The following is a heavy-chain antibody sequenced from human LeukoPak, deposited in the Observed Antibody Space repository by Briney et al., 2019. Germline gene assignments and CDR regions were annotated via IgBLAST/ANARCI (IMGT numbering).Heavy chain of an antibody. CDR2: IIPIFGTA. J-gene: IGHJ5*02. Sequence: SVKVSYKASGYTFTSYAISWVRQAPGQGLEWMGGIIPIFGTANYAQKFQGRVTITADESTSTAYMELSSLRSEDTAVYYCARDPWCQGSCWFDPWGQGTLVTVSS. D-gene: IGHD2-15*01. CDR1: GYTFTSYA. CDR3: ARDPWCQGSCWFDP. V-gene: IGHV1-69*13.